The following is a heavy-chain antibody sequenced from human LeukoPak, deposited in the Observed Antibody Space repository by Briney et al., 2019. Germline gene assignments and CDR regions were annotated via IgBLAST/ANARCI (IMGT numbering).Heavy chain of an antibody. CDR2: ISSSSSYI. V-gene: IGHV3-21*06. CDR3: ARHSVQLWSMYYFAY. J-gene: IGHJ4*02. Sequence: GSLRLSCAASGFTLSSYSMNWVRQAPGKGLERVSSISSSSSYIYYADSVKGRFTISRDNAKNSLYLQMNSLRAEDTAVYYCARHSVQLWSMYYFAYWGQGTLVTVSS. D-gene: IGHD5-18*01. CDR1: GFTLSSYS.